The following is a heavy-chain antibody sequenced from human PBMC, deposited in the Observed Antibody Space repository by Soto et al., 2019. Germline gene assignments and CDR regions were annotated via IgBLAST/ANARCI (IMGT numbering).Heavy chain of an antibody. V-gene: IGHV1-18*01. CDR2: ISAYNGNT. CDR1: GYTFTSYG. D-gene: IGHD5-12*01. Sequence: GASVKVSCKASGYTFTSYGISWVRQAPGQGLEWMGWISAYNGNTNYAQKLQGRVTMTTDTSTSTAYMELRSLRSDDTAVYYCARDLWRLPHLSYYYYYGMDVWGQGTTVTVSS. J-gene: IGHJ6*02. CDR3: ARDLWRLPHLSYYYYYGMDV.